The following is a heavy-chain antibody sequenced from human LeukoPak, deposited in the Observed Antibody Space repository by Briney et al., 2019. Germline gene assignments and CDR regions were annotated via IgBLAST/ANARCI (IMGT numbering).Heavy chain of an antibody. V-gene: IGHV3-72*01. CDR1: GGSFSGYY. D-gene: IGHD3-16*02. J-gene: IGHJ4*02. Sequence: LSLTCAVYGGSFSGYYWSWIRQPPGKGLEWVGRTRNKANSYTTEYAASVKGRFTISRDDSKNSLYLQMNSLKTEDTAVYYCAREVDYVWGSYRSYYFDYWGQGTLVTVSS. CDR3: AREVDYVWGSYRSYYFDY. CDR2: TRNKANSYTT.